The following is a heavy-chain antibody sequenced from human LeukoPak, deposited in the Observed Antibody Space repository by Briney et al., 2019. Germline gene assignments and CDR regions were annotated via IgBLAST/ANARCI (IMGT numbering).Heavy chain of an antibody. V-gene: IGHV4-34*01. CDR2: INHSGST. D-gene: IGHD2-2*02. CDR3: ARGAVVVPAAIERRYYYYYYGMDV. Sequence: SETLSFTCAVYGGSFSGYCWSWIRQPPGKGLEWIGEINHSGSTNYNPSLKSRVTISVDTSKNQFSLKLSSVTAADTAVYYCARGAVVVPAAIERRYYYYYYGMDVWGKGTTVTVSS. J-gene: IGHJ6*04. CDR1: GGSFSGYC.